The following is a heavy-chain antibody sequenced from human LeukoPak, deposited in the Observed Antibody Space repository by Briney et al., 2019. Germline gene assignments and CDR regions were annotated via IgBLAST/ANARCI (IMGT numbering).Heavy chain of an antibody. Sequence: PGGSLRLSCAASGFTFRRYEVNWVRQAPGKGLEWVSYISSSGSTMYYADSVKGRFTVSRDNAKNSLFLQMNSLRAEDTAVYYCARVRVTVTTLDYWGQGALVTVSS. D-gene: IGHD4-17*01. J-gene: IGHJ4*02. CDR3: ARVRVTVTTLDY. CDR1: GFTFRRYE. CDR2: ISSSGSTM. V-gene: IGHV3-48*03.